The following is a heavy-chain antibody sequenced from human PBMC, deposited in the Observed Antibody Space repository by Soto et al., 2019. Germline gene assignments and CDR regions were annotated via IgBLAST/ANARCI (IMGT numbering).Heavy chain of an antibody. Sequence: GSVKVCFKASGYLFTSYYMHFVRQAPGQGLEWMGIINPSGGSTSYAQKCQGRVTMTRDTSTSTVYMELSRLRSEDTAVYYCARATGNVLLWSGVDAFDIWGQGTMVTGSS. D-gene: IGHD3-10*01. V-gene: IGHV1-46*01. CDR1: GYLFTSYY. J-gene: IGHJ3*02. CDR3: ARATGNVLLWSGVDAFDI. CDR2: INPSGGST.